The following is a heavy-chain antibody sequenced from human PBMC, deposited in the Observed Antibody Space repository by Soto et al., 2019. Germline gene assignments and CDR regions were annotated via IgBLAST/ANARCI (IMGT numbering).Heavy chain of an antibody. CDR1: GFTFSTYA. V-gene: IGHV3-23*01. J-gene: IGHJ4*02. CDR2: ISANGQGI. D-gene: IGHD1-7*01. Sequence: HPGGSLRLSCAASGFTFSTYALSWVRQAPGKGLEWVSAISANGQGIYYADSVRGRFTISRDNSKNTIFLHMDSLRAEDTAVYYCAKDRNYPRDQFHYWGQVTLVTVSS. CDR3: AKDRNYPRDQFHY.